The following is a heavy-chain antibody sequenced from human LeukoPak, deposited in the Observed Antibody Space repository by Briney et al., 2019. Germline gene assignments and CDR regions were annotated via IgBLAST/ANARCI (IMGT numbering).Heavy chain of an antibody. J-gene: IGHJ4*02. CDR1: GYTFTSYD. Sequence: ASVKVSCKASGYTFTSYDINWVRQATGQGLEWMGWMNPNSGNTGYAQKFQGRVTMTRNTSISTAYMELSSLRSEDTAVYYCALGGKIVVVPAVPTLLDYWGQGTLVTVSS. CDR3: ALGGKIVVVPAVPTLLDY. D-gene: IGHD2-2*01. V-gene: IGHV1-8*01. CDR2: MNPNSGNT.